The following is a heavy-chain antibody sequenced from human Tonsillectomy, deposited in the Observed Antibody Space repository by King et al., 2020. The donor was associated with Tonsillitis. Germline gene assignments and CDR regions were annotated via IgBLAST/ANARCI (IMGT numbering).Heavy chain of an antibody. Sequence: VQLVESGGGLVQPGGSLRLSCAASGFIFSDYSMNWVRQAPGKGLEWVSYITSKSDSIYYADSVKGRFTISRENAKNSLYLQMNSLRGEDTAVYYCAKDDSSAWYSDYWGQGTPVTVSS. J-gene: IGHJ4*02. CDR2: ITSKSDSI. CDR1: GFIFSDYS. V-gene: IGHV3-48*01. D-gene: IGHD6-19*01. CDR3: AKDDSSAWYSDY.